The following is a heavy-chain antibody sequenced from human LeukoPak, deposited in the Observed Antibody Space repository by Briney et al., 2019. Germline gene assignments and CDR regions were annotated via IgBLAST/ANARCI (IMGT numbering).Heavy chain of an antibody. V-gene: IGHV4-4*07. CDR2: IYTSGST. CDR3: ARVTFGGVIVKWDAFDI. Sequence: PSETLSLTCTVSGGSISNYYWNWIRRPAGKGLEWIGRIYTSGSTSYNPSLKSRVTMSVDTSKDQFSLKLSSVTAADTAVYYCARVTFGGVIVKWDAFDIWGQGTMVTVSS. D-gene: IGHD3-16*02. J-gene: IGHJ3*02. CDR1: GGSISNYY.